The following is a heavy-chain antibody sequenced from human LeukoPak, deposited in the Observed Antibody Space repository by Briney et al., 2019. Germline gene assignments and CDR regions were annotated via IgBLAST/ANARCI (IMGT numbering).Heavy chain of an antibody. CDR1: GFTVSSNY. CDR2: IYSGGST. D-gene: IGHD5-24*01. J-gene: IGHJ4*02. V-gene: IGHV3-53*04. CDR3: AGGNPKKEDGYNGCCVDY. Sequence: GGSLRLSCAASGFTVSSNYMSWVRQAPGKGLEWVSVIYSGGSTYYADSVKGRFTISRHNSKNTLYLQMNSLRAEDTAVYYCAGGNPKKEDGYNGCCVDYCGAGNLVTVSS.